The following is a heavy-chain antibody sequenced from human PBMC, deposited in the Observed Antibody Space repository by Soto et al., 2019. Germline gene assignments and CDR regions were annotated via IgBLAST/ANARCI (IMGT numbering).Heavy chain of an antibody. CDR3: ASLPVRPMVTGPRSHGMDV. Sequence: SHTLSLTCTVSGGSISSGGYYWSWIRQHPGKGLERIGYIYYSGSTYYNPSLKSRVTISVDTYKNQFSLKLSSVTAADTAVYYCASLPVRPMVTGPRSHGMDVWGQGTTVTVSS. D-gene: IGHD5-18*01. V-gene: IGHV4-31*03. J-gene: IGHJ6*02. CDR2: IYYSGST. CDR1: GGSISSGGYY.